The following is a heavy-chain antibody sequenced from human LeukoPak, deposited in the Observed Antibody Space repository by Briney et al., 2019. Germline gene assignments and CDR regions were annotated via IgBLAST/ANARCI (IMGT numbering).Heavy chain of an antibody. CDR2: IYYSGST. V-gene: IGHV4-59*08. CDR1: GGSISSYY. Sequence: SETLSLTCTVSGGSISSYYWSWIRQPPGKGLEWIGYIYYSGSTNHNPSLKSRVTISVDTSKNQFSLKLSSVTAADTAVYYCARHNPYGARGRYFDYWGQGTLVTVSS. CDR3: ARHNPYGARGRYFDY. D-gene: IGHD4-17*01. J-gene: IGHJ4*02.